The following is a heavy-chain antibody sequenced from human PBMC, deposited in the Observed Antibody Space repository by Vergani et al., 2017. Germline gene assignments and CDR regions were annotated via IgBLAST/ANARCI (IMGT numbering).Heavy chain of an antibody. V-gene: IGHV3-30-3*01. Sequence: QVQLVESGGGVVQPGRSLRLSCAASGFTFSSYAMHWVRQAPGKGLEWVAVISYDGSNKYYADSVKGRFTISRDNSENTLYLQMNSLRADDTAVYYCAKVKSVPRPPLDYWGQGTLVTVSS. CDR3: AKVKSVPRPPLDY. J-gene: IGHJ4*02. CDR2: ISYDGSNK. D-gene: IGHD2-2*01. CDR1: GFTFSSYA.